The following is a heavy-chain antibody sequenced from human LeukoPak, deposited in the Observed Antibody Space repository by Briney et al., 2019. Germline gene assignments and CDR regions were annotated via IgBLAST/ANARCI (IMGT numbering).Heavy chain of an antibody. D-gene: IGHD3-10*01. J-gene: IGHJ4*02. CDR2: TIPIFGTA. CDR3: ARDHGWFGELPPRYFDY. CDR1: GGTFSSHA. Sequence: SVKVSCKASGGTFSSHAISWVGQAPGQRLEWMGGTIPIFGTANYAKKFQGRVTITADESTSTEYMELSSLRTEDTAVYYCARDHGWFGELPPRYFDYWGQGTLVTVSS. V-gene: IGHV1-69*01.